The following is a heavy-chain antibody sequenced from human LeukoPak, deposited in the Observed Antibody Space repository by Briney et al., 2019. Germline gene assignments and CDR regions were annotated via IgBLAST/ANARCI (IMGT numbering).Heavy chain of an antibody. CDR2: IYYSGST. D-gene: IGHD6-19*01. J-gene: IGHJ6*03. Sequence: SETLSLTCTVSGGSISSSSYYWGWIRQPPGKGLEWIGSIYYSGSTYYNPSLKSRVIISVDTSKNQFSLKLSSVTAADTAVYYCAREFQLAVALYYYYYMDVWGKGTTVTISS. CDR1: GGSISSSSYY. V-gene: IGHV4-39*07. CDR3: AREFQLAVALYYYYYMDV.